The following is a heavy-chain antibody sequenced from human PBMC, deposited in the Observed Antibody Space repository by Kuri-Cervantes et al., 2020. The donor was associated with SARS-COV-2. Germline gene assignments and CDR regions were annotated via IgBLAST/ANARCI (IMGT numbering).Heavy chain of an antibody. CDR1: GYSIISGYY. V-gene: IGHV4-38-2*01. CDR3: ARSHSGSYDSPPDY. D-gene: IGHD1-26*01. Sequence: SETLSLTCAVSGYSIISGYYWGWIRQPPGKGLEWIGSIYHSGSTYYNPSLKSRVTISVDTSKNQFSLKLSSVTAADTAVYYCARSHSGSYDSPPDYWGQGTLVTVSS. J-gene: IGHJ4*02. CDR2: IYHSGST.